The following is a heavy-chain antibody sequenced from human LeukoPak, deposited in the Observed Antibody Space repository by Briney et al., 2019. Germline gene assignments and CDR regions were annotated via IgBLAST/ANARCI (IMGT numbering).Heavy chain of an antibody. CDR2: INHSGST. CDR1: GGSFSGYY. Sequence: SETLSLTCAVYGGSFSGYYWSWIRQPPGKGLEWIGEINHSGSTNYNPSLKSRVTISADTSKNQFSLKLSSVTAADTAVYYCAALSVVVVISWFDPWGQGTLVTVSS. D-gene: IGHD3-22*01. J-gene: IGHJ5*02. CDR3: AALSVVVVISWFDP. V-gene: IGHV4-34*01.